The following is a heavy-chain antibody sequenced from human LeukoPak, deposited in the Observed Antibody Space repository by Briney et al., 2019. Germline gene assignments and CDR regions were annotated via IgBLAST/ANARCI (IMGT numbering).Heavy chain of an antibody. D-gene: IGHD3-16*02. V-gene: IGHV4-34*01. CDR1: GGSFSGYY. J-gene: IGHJ5*02. CDR2: NNHSGST. Sequence: PSETLSLTCAVYGGSFSGYYWSWIRQPPGKGLEWIGENNHSGSTNYNPSLKSRVTISVDTSKNQFSLKLSSVTAADTAVYYCARATHYDYIWGSYRFHNWFDPWGQGTLVTVSS. CDR3: ARATHYDYIWGSYRFHNWFDP.